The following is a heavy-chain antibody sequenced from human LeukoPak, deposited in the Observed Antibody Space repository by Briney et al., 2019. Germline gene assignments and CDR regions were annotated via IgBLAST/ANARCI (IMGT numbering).Heavy chain of an antibody. CDR3: TRYDIASYARRSFDY. D-gene: IGHD3-9*01. CDR1: GFTFSNYA. CDR2: ITGSSDTT. Sequence: PGGSLRLSCVASGFTFSNYAMSWVREAPGKGLEWVSVITGSSDTTYYADSVRGRFTVSRDNSKNTLYLQMNSLRAEDTAVYYCTRYDIASYARRSFDYWGQGTLVTVSS. J-gene: IGHJ4*02. V-gene: IGHV3-23*01.